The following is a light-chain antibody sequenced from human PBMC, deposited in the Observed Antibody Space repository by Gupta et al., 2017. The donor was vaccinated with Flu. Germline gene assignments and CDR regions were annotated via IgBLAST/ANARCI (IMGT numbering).Light chain of an antibody. CDR1: RSDIGDYKY. J-gene: IGLJ1*01. Sequence: SITISCTGTRSDIGDYKYVSWYQQFPGKAPNLIIYEVSYRPSRVSSRFSGSKSGNTASLTISGLQAEDEADYYCSSYTTSNTLVFGSGTQVTVL. V-gene: IGLV2-14*01. CDR2: EVS. CDR3: SSYTTSNTLV.